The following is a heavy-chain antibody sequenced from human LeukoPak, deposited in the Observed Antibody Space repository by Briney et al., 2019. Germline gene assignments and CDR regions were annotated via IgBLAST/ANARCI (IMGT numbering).Heavy chain of an antibody. J-gene: IGHJ2*01. CDR1: GGSISSSSYY. V-gene: IGHV4-39*01. CDR3: ARLPQPTTIFGSRGPWYFDL. Sequence: SETLSLTCTVSGGSISSSSYYWGWIRQPPGKGLEWIGSIYYSGSTYYNPSLKSRVTISVDTSKNQFSLKLSSVTAADTAVYYCARLPQPTTIFGSRGPWYFDLWGRGTLVTVSS. CDR2: IYYSGST. D-gene: IGHD3-3*01.